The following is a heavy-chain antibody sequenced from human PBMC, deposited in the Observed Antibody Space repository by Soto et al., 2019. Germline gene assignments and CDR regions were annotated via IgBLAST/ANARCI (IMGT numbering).Heavy chain of an antibody. V-gene: IGHV3-48*04. Sequence: EVQLLESGGGLVQPGGSLRLSCAASGFTFSSYAMSWVRQAPGKGLEWVSYISSSGSTIYYADSVKGRFTITRDNAKNSLDVQMNSLRAEDTAVYYGARDGHGYKWGGHYFDYWGQGTLVTVSS. CDR2: ISSSGSTI. CDR3: ARDGHGYKWGGHYFDY. J-gene: IGHJ4*02. CDR1: GFTFSSYA. D-gene: IGHD5-12*01.